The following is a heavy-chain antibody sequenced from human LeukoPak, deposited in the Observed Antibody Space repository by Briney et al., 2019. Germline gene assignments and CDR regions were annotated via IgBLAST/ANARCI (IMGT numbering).Heavy chain of an antibody. V-gene: IGHV3-48*02. CDR2: IPNSSSNTI. Sequence: GGSLRLSCAASGFNFSSYSMNWVRQAPGKGLEWVSYIPNSSSNTIYYADSVKGRFSISRGNGKRSLYLQMKGLRDEDTAVYYCARGSDSTGYYRHDPYDIWGQGTVVTVSS. J-gene: IGHJ3*02. D-gene: IGHD3-22*01. CDR3: ARGSDSTGYYRHDPYDI. CDR1: GFNFSSYS.